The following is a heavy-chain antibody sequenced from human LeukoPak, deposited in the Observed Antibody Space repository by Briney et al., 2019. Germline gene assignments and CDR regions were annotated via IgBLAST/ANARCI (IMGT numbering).Heavy chain of an antibody. V-gene: IGHV3-23*01. CDR1: GFTFSTCA. CDR3: ARERYFDY. Sequence: GGALRLSRAASGFTFSTCALSWVRQAPGKGLEWVSTISGGGRSTDYADSVKGHFTISRDNSKNTLYLQMNSLRAEDTAVYYCARERYFDYWGQGTLVTVSP. J-gene: IGHJ4*02. CDR2: ISGGGRST.